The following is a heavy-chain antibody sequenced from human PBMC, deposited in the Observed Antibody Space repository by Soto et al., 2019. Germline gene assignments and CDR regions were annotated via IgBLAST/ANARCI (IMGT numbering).Heavy chain of an antibody. D-gene: IGHD1-26*01. CDR2: IYYSGST. CDR1: GGSISSSSYY. Sequence: PSESLSLTCTVSGGSISSSSYYWGWIRQPPGKGLEWIGSIYYSGSTYYNPSLKSRVTISVDTSKNQFSLKLSSVTAADTAVYYCAIAPLALGATLTSPYSDYWGQRTRVTGSS. V-gene: IGHV4-39*07. J-gene: IGHJ4*02. CDR3: AIAPLALGATLTSPYSDY.